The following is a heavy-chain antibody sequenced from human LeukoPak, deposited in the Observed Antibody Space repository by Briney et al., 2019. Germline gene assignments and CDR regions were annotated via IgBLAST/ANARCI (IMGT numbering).Heavy chain of an antibody. V-gene: IGHV5-51*01. CDR2: IYPGDSDT. CDR1: GYGFTSYW. CDR3: ARPRLVAATLDAFDI. D-gene: IGHD2-15*01. J-gene: IGHJ3*02. Sequence: GESLKISFKGSGYGFTSYWIGWGRPMPGKGLEWMGIIYPGDSDTRYSPSFQGQVTISADKSISTAYLQWSTLKASDTAMYYCARPRLVAATLDAFDIWGQGTMVTVSS.